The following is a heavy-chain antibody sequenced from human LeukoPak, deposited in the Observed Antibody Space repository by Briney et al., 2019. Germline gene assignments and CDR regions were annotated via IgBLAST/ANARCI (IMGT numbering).Heavy chain of an antibody. CDR2: IIPILGIA. D-gene: IGHD3-10*01. Sequence: SVKVSCKASGGTFSSYAISWVRQAPGQGLEWMGRIIPILGIANYAQKFQGRVTITADKSTSTAYMELSSLRSEDTAVYYCARPLSRGVLYSQHWGQGTLVTVSS. J-gene: IGHJ1*01. CDR1: GGTFSSYA. CDR3: ARPLSRGVLYSQH. V-gene: IGHV1-69*04.